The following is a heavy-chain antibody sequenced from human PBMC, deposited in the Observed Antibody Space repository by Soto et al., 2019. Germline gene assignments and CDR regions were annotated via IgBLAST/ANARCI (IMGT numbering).Heavy chain of an antibody. V-gene: IGHV4-30-4*01. J-gene: IGHJ5*02. CDR2: IYYGGST. Sequence: SETLSLTCTVSGGSISSGDYYWSWIRQPPGKGLEWIGYIYYGGSTYYNPSLKSRVTISVDTSKNQFSLKLSSVTAADTAVYYCARVVDYDENWFDPWGQGTLVTVSS. CDR3: ARVVDYDENWFDP. D-gene: IGHD4-17*01. CDR1: GGSISSGDYY.